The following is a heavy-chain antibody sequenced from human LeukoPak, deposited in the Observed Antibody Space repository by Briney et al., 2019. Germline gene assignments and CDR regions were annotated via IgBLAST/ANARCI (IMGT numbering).Heavy chain of an antibody. J-gene: IGHJ4*02. CDR2: IYYNGRT. D-gene: IGHD3-10*01. CDR1: GGSMNNYY. V-gene: IGHV4-59*01. Sequence: SETLSLTCTVSGGSMNNYYWSWIRQSPVTGLEWIGYIYYNGRTYYHPSLQSRVTISVDTSKNQFSLKLGSVTAADTAVYYCVRGGSYFDSWGQGTLVSVSS. CDR3: VRGGSYFDS.